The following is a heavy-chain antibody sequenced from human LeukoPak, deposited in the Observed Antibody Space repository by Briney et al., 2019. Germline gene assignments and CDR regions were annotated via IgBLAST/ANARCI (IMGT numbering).Heavy chain of an antibody. CDR2: IIPIFGTA. CDR1: GGTFSSYA. V-gene: IGHV1-69*01. D-gene: IGHD3-22*01. J-gene: IGHJ4*02. Sequence: SVKVSCKASGGTFSSYAIIWVRQAPGQGLEWMGGIIPIFGTANYAQKFQGRVTITADESTSTAYMELSSLRSEDTAVYYCARNLYYYDSSGYYYFDYWGQGTLVTVSS. CDR3: ARNLYYYDSSGYYYFDY.